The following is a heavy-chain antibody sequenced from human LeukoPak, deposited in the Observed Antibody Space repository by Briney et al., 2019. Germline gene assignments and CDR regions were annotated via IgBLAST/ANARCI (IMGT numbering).Heavy chain of an antibody. CDR1: GYTFTGYY. J-gene: IGHJ4*02. D-gene: IGHD6-6*01. CDR2: INPNSGDT. Sequence: GASVKVSCKASGYTFTGYYMHWVRQAPGQGLEWMGWINPNSGDTNYAEKFQGRVTTTRDTSISTAYMDLRRLRSDDTAVYYCARDYSSSSGYFDYWGQGTLVTVSS. V-gene: IGHV1-2*02. CDR3: ARDYSSSSGYFDY.